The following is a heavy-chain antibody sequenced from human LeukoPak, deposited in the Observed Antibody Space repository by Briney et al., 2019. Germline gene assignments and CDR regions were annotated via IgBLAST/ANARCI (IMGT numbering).Heavy chain of an antibody. Sequence: GASVKVSCKASGYTFTSYGISWVRQAPGQGLEWMGWISAYNGNTNYAQKLQGRVTMTTDTSTSTAYMELRSLRSDDTAVYYCARDGPYDSSGYLLYWGQGTLVTVSS. V-gene: IGHV1-18*01. CDR2: ISAYNGNT. J-gene: IGHJ4*02. D-gene: IGHD3-22*01. CDR3: ARDGPYDSSGYLLY. CDR1: GYTFTSYG.